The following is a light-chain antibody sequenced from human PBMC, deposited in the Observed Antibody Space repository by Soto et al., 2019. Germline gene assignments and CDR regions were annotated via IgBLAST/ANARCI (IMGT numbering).Light chain of an antibody. J-gene: IGLJ2*01. CDR2: DVS. CDR1: SSDVGGYNY. V-gene: IGLV2-14*01. CDR3: SSYTISSTLV. Sequence: QSALTQPACVSGSPGQSITISCTGTSSDVGGYNYVSWYQQHPGKAPKLMIYDVSDRPSGVSNRFSGSKSGNTASLTISGLQAEDGADYYCSSYTISSTLVFGGGTKLTVL.